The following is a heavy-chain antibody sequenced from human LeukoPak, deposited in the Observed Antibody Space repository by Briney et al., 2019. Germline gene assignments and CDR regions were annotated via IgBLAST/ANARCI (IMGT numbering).Heavy chain of an antibody. Sequence: GGSLRLSCAASGFIFTSYAMSWVRHTPGKGLEWVSGISGSGATTYYADSVKGRLTISRDNSKNTVYLQLNSLRAEDTAVYYCAKGARLRLGEDFDYWGQGTLVTVSS. V-gene: IGHV3-23*01. CDR3: AKGARLRLGEDFDY. D-gene: IGHD3-16*01. J-gene: IGHJ4*02. CDR2: ISGSGATT. CDR1: GFIFTSYA.